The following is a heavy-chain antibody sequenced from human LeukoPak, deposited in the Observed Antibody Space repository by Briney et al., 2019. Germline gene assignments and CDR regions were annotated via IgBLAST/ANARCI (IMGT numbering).Heavy chain of an antibody. Sequence: SETLSLTCAVYGGSFSGYYWSWIRQPPGKGLEWIGEINHSGSTNYNPSLKSRVTISVDTSKNQFSLKLSSVTAADTAVYYCASYCSGGSCYSPDYYYYYGMDVWGQGTTVTVSS. CDR3: ASYCSGGSCYSPDYYYYYGMDV. CDR2: INHSGST. J-gene: IGHJ6*02. V-gene: IGHV4-34*01. CDR1: GGSFSGYY. D-gene: IGHD2-15*01.